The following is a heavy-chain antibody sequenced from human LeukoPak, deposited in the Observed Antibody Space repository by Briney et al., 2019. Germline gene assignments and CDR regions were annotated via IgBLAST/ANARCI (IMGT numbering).Heavy chain of an antibody. CDR1: GGSIRSHY. V-gene: IGHV4-59*11. CDR2: IYYSGST. CDR3: ARSVYTSGSLSSDP. Sequence: SETLSLTCTVSGGSIRSHYWSWIRQPPGKGLEWIGYIYYSGSTNYNPSLKSRGTLSVDTSKNQFSLKVSSVTAADTAVYYCARSVYTSGSLSSDPWGQGILVTVSS. D-gene: IGHD3-10*01. J-gene: IGHJ5*02.